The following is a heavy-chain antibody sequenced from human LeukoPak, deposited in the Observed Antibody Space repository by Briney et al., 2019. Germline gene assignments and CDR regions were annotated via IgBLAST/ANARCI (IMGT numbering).Heavy chain of an antibody. CDR3: ATYDLWTTYYTFQY. CDR1: GFIFNNYA. D-gene: IGHD3-3*01. J-gene: IGHJ4*02. Sequence: GGSLRLSCAASGFIFNNYAMSWVRQAPGKGLEWVSSISSTGSTTYYADSVRGRFTISRDNSQNTLSLQMDSLTAADTAVYSCATYDLWTTYYTFQYWGQGTLVSVSS. V-gene: IGHV3-23*01. CDR2: ISSTGSTT.